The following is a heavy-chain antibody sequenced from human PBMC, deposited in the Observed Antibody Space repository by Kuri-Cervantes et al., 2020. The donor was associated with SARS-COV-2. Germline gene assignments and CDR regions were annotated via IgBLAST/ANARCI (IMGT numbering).Heavy chain of an antibody. Sequence: ASVKVSCKASGYTFTSYGISWVRQAPGQGLEWMGWISAYNGNTNYAQKFQGRVTITADKSTRTAYMELSSLRSGDTAVYYCATKPHRDGQTPPLDYWGQGTLVTVSS. J-gene: IGHJ4*02. CDR2: ISAYNGNT. V-gene: IGHV1-18*01. CDR1: GYTFTSYG. CDR3: ATKPHRDGQTPPLDY. D-gene: IGHD5-24*01.